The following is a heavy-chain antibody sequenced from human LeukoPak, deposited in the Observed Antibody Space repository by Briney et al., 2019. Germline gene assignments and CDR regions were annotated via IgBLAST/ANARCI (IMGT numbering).Heavy chain of an antibody. CDR2: ISSSSSYI. CDR3: ARDPPAYCGGDCSV. V-gene: IGHV3-21*01. J-gene: IGHJ6*02. Sequence: GGSLRLSCAASGFTFSSYSMNWVRQAPGKGLEWVSSISSSSSYIYYADSVKGRFTISRDNAKNSLYLQMNSLRAEDTAVYYCARDPPAYCGGDCSVWGQGTTVTVSS. CDR1: GFTFSSYS. D-gene: IGHD2-21*02.